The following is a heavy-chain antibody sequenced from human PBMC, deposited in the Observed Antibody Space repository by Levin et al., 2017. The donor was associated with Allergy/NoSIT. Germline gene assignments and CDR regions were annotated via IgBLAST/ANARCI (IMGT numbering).Heavy chain of an antibody. Sequence: SETLSLPFSFSVSSLPLSSFRLLLPPPLKGPAWIGYLYYSGSTNYNPSLKSRVTMSIDKSKNHFSLRLRSVTAADTAGYYCARGRLYWYFDLWGRGTLVPVSS. CDR1: VSSLPLSS. CDR2: LYYSGST. V-gene: IGHV4-59*01. CDR3: ARGRLYWYFDL. J-gene: IGHJ2*01.